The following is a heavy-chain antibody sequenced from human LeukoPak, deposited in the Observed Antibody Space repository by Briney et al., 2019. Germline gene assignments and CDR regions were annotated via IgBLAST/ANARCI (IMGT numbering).Heavy chain of an antibody. CDR3: ARAYYYASGSHWFDP. CDR1: GGSISSYY. D-gene: IGHD3-10*01. V-gene: IGHV4-59*12. CDR2: IYISGGT. Sequence: SETLSLTCTVSGGSISSYYWSWIRQPPGKGLEWIGYIYISGGTKHNPSLKSRLTMSVETSKNQFSLRLSSVTAADTAVYYCARAYYYASGSHWFDPWGPGTLVTVSS. J-gene: IGHJ5*02.